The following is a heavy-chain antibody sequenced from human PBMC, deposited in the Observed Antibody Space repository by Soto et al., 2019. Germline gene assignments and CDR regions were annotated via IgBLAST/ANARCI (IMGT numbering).Heavy chain of an antibody. CDR2: VTGGGHTT. CDR3: ASSSGDLDVYGMDI. Sequence: GGSLRLSSAASGFTFSRYAMSWVRQAPGKGLEWVSTVTGGGHTTYNADSVNGRFTISRDNSKNTLYLQMNNLRAEDTAIYYCASSSGDLDVYGMDIWGPGTTVTVSS. CDR1: GFTFSRYA. D-gene: IGHD3-10*01. J-gene: IGHJ6*02. V-gene: IGHV3-23*01.